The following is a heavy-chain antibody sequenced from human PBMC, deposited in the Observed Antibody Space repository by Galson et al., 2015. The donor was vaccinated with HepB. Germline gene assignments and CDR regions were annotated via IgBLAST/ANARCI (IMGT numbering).Heavy chain of an antibody. D-gene: IGHD5-12*01. CDR3: TTGYEWLPIMEGLDY. CDR2: IKSKTDGGTT. V-gene: IGHV3-15*01. CDR1: GFTFSNAW. J-gene: IGHJ4*02. Sequence: SLRLSCAASGFTFSNAWMSWVRQAPGKGLEWVGRIKSKTDGGTTDYAAPVKGRFTISRDDSKNTLYLQMNSLKTEDTAVYYCTTGYEWLPIMEGLDYWGQGTLVTVSS.